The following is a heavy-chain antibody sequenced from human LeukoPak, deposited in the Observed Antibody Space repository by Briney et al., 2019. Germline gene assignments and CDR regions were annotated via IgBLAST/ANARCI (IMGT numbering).Heavy chain of an antibody. D-gene: IGHD2-15*01. Sequence: PGGSLRLSCAASGFTVSSNYMSWVRQAPGKGLEWVSVIYSGGSTYYADSVKGRFTISGDNSKNTLYLQMNSLRAEDTAVYYCARDISNPGYYYYYMDVWGKGTTVTVSS. CDR3: ARDISNPGYYYYYMDV. CDR1: GFTVSSNY. J-gene: IGHJ6*03. CDR2: IYSGGST. V-gene: IGHV3-66*02.